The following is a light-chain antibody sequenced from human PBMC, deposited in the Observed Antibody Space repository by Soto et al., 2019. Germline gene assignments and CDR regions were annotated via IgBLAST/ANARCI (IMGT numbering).Light chain of an antibody. CDR2: RNH. CDR3: TVWDDSLRGRL. J-gene: IGLJ2*01. CDR1: SSNIEVNY. Sequence: QAVVTQPPSASGTPGQRVTLTCSGSSSNIEVNYVYWYQQVPGTAPRLLIYRNHQRPSGVPDRFSGSKSGASASLTISALRSEDEGDYYCTVWDDSLRGRLFGGATKLTVL. V-gene: IGLV1-47*01.